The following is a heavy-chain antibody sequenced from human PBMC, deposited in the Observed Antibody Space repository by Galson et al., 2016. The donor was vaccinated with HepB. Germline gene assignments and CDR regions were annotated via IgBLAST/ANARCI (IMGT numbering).Heavy chain of an antibody. D-gene: IGHD6-19*01. CDR1: GYSFTNQW. Sequence: QSGAEVKKTGESLKISCQASGYSFTNQWIGWVRQMPGKGLEWMGMIYAGDSDTRYSPSFQGQVTISLDKSISTAYLQWSGLKASDTAMYYCVRRPVVAGTGFFDPWGQGTLVTVSS. V-gene: IGHV5-51*01. CDR3: VRRPVVAGTGFFDP. J-gene: IGHJ5*02. CDR2: IYAGDSDT.